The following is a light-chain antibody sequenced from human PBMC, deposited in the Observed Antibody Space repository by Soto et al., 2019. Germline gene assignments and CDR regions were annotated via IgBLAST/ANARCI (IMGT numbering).Light chain of an antibody. V-gene: IGKV1-5*03. CDR3: QQSFSRT. CDR2: KAS. Sequence: DIQMTQSPSTLPASVGDRVTITCRANQGISTWLAWYQQKPGKAPNLLIYKASRLETGVPSRFSGSGSGTEFTLTISSLQPDDFATYYCQQSFSRTFGQGTKVDIK. CDR1: QGISTW. J-gene: IGKJ1*01.